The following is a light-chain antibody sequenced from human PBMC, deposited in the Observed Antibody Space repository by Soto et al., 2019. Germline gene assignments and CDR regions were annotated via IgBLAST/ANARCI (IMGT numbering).Light chain of an antibody. Sequence: QSVLTQPRSVSGSPGQSVTISCAGTGSDVGAYNFVSWYQQHPGKAPKLIIYDVSKRPSGVPDRFSGSKSGHTASLTISGLQAEDEAHYYCCSYAGSLFVVFGGGTKVTVL. CDR1: GSDVGAYNF. CDR3: CSYAGSLFVV. CDR2: DVS. J-gene: IGLJ2*01. V-gene: IGLV2-11*01.